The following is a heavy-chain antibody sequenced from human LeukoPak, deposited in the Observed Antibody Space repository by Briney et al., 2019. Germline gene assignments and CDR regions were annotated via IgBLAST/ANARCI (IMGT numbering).Heavy chain of an antibody. J-gene: IGHJ4*02. D-gene: IGHD3-9*01. Sequence: GGSLRLSCAASGFTVSSNYMSWVRQAPGKGLEWVSIIYSDGRTYYADSVKGRFTISRDNSKNTMSLQMNSLRAEDAAVYYCASHSDTLTSYSFDYWGQGTLVTVSS. CDR2: IYSDGRT. CDR3: ASHSDTLTSYSFDY. CDR1: GFTVSSNY. V-gene: IGHV3-53*01.